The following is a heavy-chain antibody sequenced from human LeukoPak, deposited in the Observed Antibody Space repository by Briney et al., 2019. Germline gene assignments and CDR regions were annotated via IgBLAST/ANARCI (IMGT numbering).Heavy chain of an antibody. Sequence: GASVKVSCKASGYTFTSYYMHRVRQAPGQGLEWMGIINPSGGSTSYAQKFQGRVTMTRDTSTSTVYMELSSLRSEDTAVYYCARDAYYYDSSGYYSGWFDPWGQGTLVTVSS. CDR1: GYTFTSYY. CDR2: INPSGGST. CDR3: ARDAYYYDSSGYYSGWFDP. J-gene: IGHJ5*02. D-gene: IGHD3-22*01. V-gene: IGHV1-46*01.